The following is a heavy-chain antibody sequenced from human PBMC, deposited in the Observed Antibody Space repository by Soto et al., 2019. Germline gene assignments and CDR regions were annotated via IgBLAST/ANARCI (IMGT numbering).Heavy chain of an antibody. CDR2: VYADGAT. D-gene: IGHD3-10*01. Sequence: GGSLRLSCAASGFTVSNYHMTWVRQAPGKGLEWVSAVYADGATSHADSVKDRFTVSRDNSRNTLNLQMSGLRAEDTAVYYCGRSGGGLDYWGQGTLVTVSS. J-gene: IGHJ4*02. CDR3: GRSGGGLDY. CDR1: GFTVSNYH. V-gene: IGHV3-66*01.